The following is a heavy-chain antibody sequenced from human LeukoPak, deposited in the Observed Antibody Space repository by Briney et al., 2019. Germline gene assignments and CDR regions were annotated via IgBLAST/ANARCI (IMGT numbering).Heavy chain of an antibody. CDR1: GGTFSSYA. CDR2: IIPILGIA. V-gene: IGHV1-69*04. CDR3: ARAGPDIVATITSSFYY. D-gene: IGHD5-12*01. J-gene: IGHJ4*02. Sequence: GASVKLSCKASGGTFSSYAISWVRQAPGQGLEWMGRIIPILGIANYAQKFQGRVTITADKSTSTAYMELSSLRSEDTAVYYCARAGPDIVATITSSFYYWGQGTLVTVSS.